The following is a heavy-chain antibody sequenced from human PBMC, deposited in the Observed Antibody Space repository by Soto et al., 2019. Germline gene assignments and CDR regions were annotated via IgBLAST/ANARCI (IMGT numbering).Heavy chain of an antibody. CDR3: ARDLGWAGYGYFDR. D-gene: IGHD5-12*01. CDR1: GFIFSNYG. CDR2: IWYDGSNK. Sequence: QVQLVESGGGVVQPGRSLRLSCAASGFIFSNYGMHWVRQAPGKGLEWVALIWYDGSNKYYADSVKGRFTISRDNSKNTLYLQMNTLRAEDTALYYCARDLGWAGYGYFDRWGQGSLVTVSS. V-gene: IGHV3-33*01. J-gene: IGHJ4*02.